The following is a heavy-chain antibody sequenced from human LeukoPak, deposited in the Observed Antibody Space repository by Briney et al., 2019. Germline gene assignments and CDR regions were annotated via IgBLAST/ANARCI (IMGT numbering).Heavy chain of an antibody. D-gene: IGHD5-18*01. V-gene: IGHV1-69*13. CDR1: GGTFSSYA. J-gene: IGHJ6*03. Sequence: ASVKVSCKASGGTFSSYAISWVRQAPGQGLEWMGGIIPIFGTANYAQKFQGRVTITADESTSTAYMELSSLRSEDTAVYYCTSYSYQIRSGYYYYYMDVWGKGTTVTVSS. CDR2: IIPIFGTA. CDR3: TSYSYQIRSGYYYYYMDV.